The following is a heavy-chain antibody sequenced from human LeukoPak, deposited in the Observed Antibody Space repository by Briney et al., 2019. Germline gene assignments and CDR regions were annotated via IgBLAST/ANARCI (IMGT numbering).Heavy chain of an antibody. CDR3: ARDRDFWGYGGMDV. CDR1: GFNFSNHA. CDR2: IAYHGTNE. V-gene: IGHV3-30-3*01. D-gene: IGHD3-3*01. J-gene: IGHJ6*02. Sequence: GGSLRLSCAASGFNFSNHAMHWVRQTPGKGPECVAVIAYHGTNEYDADSVKGRFTTCRDNSKNRLYLQMKSLTPEDTAVYYCARDRDFWGYGGMDVWGQGTTVTVSS.